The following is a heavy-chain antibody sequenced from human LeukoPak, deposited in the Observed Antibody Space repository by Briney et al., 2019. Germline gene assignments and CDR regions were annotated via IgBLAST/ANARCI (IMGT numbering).Heavy chain of an antibody. Sequence: GGSLRLSCTASGFTFSSYAMNWVRQAPGKGLEWVSGIGAGGTFTYYADSVKGRFTISRDNSRNTLYLQMNSLRADDTAVYYCAKDLDYTTYGYYCDCWGQGTLVTVSS. CDR3: AKDLDYTTYGYYCDC. J-gene: IGHJ4*02. V-gene: IGHV3-23*01. D-gene: IGHD4-11*01. CDR1: GFTFSSYA. CDR2: IGAGGTFT.